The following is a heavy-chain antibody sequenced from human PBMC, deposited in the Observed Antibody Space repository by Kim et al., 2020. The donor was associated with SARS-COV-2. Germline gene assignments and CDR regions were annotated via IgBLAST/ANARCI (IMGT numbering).Heavy chain of an antibody. V-gene: IGHV3-23*01. CDR3: AKDRRYYYDSSGYS. Sequence: ADSVKGRFTISRDNSKNTLYLQMNSLRAEDTAVYYCAKDRRYYYDSSGYSWGQGTMVTVSS. D-gene: IGHD3-22*01. J-gene: IGHJ3*01.